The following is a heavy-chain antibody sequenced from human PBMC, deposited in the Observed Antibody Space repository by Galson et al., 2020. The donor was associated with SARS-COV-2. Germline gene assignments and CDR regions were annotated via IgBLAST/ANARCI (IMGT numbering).Heavy chain of an antibody. D-gene: IGHD3-22*01. CDR3: ARVSMYDSSGDYMDV. J-gene: IGHJ6*03. CDR2: LNWNGDIK. V-gene: IGHV3-20*04. CDR1: GFILGDYG. Sequence: GESLKISCSASGFILGDYGLTWVRQVPGQGLEWVSALNWNGDIKGYGDSVKGRFTISRDNAKNTLYLQMNRLRVEDTAFYYCARVSMYDSSGDYMDVWGKGATVTGSS.